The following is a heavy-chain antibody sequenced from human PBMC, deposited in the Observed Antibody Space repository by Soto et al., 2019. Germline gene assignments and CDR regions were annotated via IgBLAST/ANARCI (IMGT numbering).Heavy chain of an antibody. V-gene: IGHV1-69*01. J-gene: IGHJ4*02. D-gene: IGHD3-22*01. Sequence: QVQLVQSGAEVRKPGSSVKVSCKASGGTFSRHAISWVRQAPGQGLEWMGGFIPIFGKANHAQKFQGRVTIIADESTSTVDMEVRSLRSDDTAMYYYGRGWGYDSNDYYYAYWGQGTLVIVSS. CDR2: FIPIFGKA. CDR1: GGTFSRHA. CDR3: GRGWGYDSNDYYYAY.